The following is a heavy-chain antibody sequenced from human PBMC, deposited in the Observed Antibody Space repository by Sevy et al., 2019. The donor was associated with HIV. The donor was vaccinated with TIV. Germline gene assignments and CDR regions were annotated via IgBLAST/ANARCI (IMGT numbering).Heavy chain of an antibody. CDR2: ISSSSSTI. D-gene: IGHD3-10*01. V-gene: IGHV3-48*01. J-gene: IGHJ3*02. CDR1: GFIFSDYW. CDR3: ARDLRSGSYGYDAFDI. Sequence: GGSLRLSCAASGFIFSDYWMTWVRQSPGKGLEWVSYISSSSSTIYYADSVKGRFTISRDNAKNSLYLQMNSLRAEDTAVYYCARDLRSGSYGYDAFDIWGQGTMVTVSS.